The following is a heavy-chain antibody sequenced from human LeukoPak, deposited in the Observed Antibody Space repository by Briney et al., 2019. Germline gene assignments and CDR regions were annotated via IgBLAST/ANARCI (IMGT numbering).Heavy chain of an antibody. CDR1: GGSISSYY. CDR3: ARGNGWVCSSTSCYNWFDP. Sequence: SETLSLTCTGSGGSISSYYWSWIRQPPGKGLEWIGYIYYSGSTNYNPSLKSRVTISVETSKNQFSLKLSSVTAADTAVYYCARGNGWVCSSTSCYNWFDPWGQGTLVTVSS. J-gene: IGHJ5*02. V-gene: IGHV4-59*01. CDR2: IYYSGST. D-gene: IGHD2-2*01.